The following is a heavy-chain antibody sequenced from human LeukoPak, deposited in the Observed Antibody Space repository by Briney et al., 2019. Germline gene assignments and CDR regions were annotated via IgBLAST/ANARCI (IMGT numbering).Heavy chain of an antibody. J-gene: IGHJ6*02. CDR2: ISPNSGGT. V-gene: IGHV1-2*02. CDR3: ARAITMVRGVTTYYYYYGMDV. CDR1: GYTFTGYY. Sequence: GASVKVSCKASGYTFTGYYMHWVRQAPGQGLEWVGWISPNSGGTNYAQEFQGRVTMTRDTSISTAYMELSRLRSDDTAVYYCARAITMVRGVTTYYYYYGMDVWGQGTTVTVSS. D-gene: IGHD3-10*01.